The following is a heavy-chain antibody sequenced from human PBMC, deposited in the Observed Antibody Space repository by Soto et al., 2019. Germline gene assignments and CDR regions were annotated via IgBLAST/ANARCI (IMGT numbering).Heavy chain of an antibody. CDR1: GGSISSSSYY. J-gene: IGHJ6*03. CDR2: IYYSGST. D-gene: IGHD5-12*01. CDR3: ARHRSWSGYDLSSPFLGARTGGYMDV. V-gene: IGHV4-39*01. Sequence: QLQLQESGPGLVKPSETLSLTCTVSGGSISSSSYYWGWIRQPPGKGLEWIGSIYYSGSTYYNPSLKSRVTISVDTSKNQFSLKLSSVTAADTAVYYCARHRSWSGYDLSSPFLGARTGGYMDVWGKGTTVTVSS.